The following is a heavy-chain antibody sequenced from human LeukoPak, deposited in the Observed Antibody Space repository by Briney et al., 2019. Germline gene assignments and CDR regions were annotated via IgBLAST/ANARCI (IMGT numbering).Heavy chain of an antibody. D-gene: IGHD6-13*01. V-gene: IGHV3-43*02. CDR1: GFTFDDYA. CDR3: VKSVTAAGHFDY. J-gene: IGHJ4*02. CDR2: ISGDG. Sequence: GGSLRLSCAASGFTFDDYAMHWVRQVPGKGLEWVSLISGDGDYADSVKGRFTISRDNSKNSLYLQMNSLRTEDTALYYCVKSVTAAGHFDYWGRGTLVTVSS.